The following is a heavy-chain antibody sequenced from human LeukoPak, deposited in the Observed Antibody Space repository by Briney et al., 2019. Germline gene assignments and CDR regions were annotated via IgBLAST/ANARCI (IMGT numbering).Heavy chain of an antibody. CDR1: GGTFSSYA. J-gene: IGHJ6*02. CDR2: IIPIFGTA. V-gene: IGHV1-69*13. Sequence: SVKVSCKASGGTFSSYAISWVRQDPGQGLEWMGGIIPIFGTANYAQKFQGRVTITADESTSTAYMELSSLRSEDTAVYYCARVDGAYCGGDCYPDLYYYYYGMDVWGQGTTVTVSS. CDR3: ARVDGAYCGGDCYPDLYYYYYGMDV. D-gene: IGHD2-21*02.